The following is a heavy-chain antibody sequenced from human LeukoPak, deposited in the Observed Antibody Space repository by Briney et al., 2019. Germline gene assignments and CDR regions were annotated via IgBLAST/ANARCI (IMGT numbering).Heavy chain of an antibody. CDR2: INSDGSST. D-gene: IGHD2-15*01. CDR1: VFTFSSYW. V-gene: IGHV3-74*01. Sequence: PGGSLRLSCAASVFTFSSYWMHWVRQAPGKGLVWVSRINSDGSSTSYADSVKGRFTISRDNAKNTLYLQMNSLRAEDTAVYYCARGGGGKDFDYWGQGTLVTVSS. CDR3: ARGGGGKDFDY. J-gene: IGHJ4*02.